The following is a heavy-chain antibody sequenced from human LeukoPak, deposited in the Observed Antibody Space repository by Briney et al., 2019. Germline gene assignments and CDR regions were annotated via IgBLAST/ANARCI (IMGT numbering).Heavy chain of an antibody. Sequence: SETLSLTCTVSGGSISSYYWSWIRQPPGKGLEWIGYIYYSGSTNYNPSLKSRVTISVDTSKNQFSLKLSSVTAADTAVYYCASLRITMVRGVMGVDYWGQGTLVTVSS. CDR2: IYYSGST. CDR1: GGSISSYY. V-gene: IGHV4-59*08. CDR3: ASLRITMVRGVMGVDY. J-gene: IGHJ4*02. D-gene: IGHD3-10*01.